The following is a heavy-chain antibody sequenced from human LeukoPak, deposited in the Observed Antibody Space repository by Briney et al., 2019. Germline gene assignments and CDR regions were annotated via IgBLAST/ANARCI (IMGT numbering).Heavy chain of an antibody. CDR3: TTSTCTNGVCYTSVDY. CDR1: GFTFSDAW. V-gene: IGHV3-15*01. CDR2: IKSKTDGGTT. Sequence: PGGSLRLSCAASGFTFSDAWMSWVRQAPGKGLEWVGRIKSKTDGGTTDYTAPVKGRFTISRDDSKSTLYLQMDSLKTEDTAVCYCTTSTCTNGVCYTSVDYWGQGTLVTVSS. D-gene: IGHD2-8*01. J-gene: IGHJ4*02.